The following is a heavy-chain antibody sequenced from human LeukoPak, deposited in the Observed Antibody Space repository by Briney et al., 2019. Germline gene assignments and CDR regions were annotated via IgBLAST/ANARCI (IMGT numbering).Heavy chain of an antibody. V-gene: IGHV1-18*04. CDR3: ARDPLPYCSSTSCRDYFDY. CDR1: GYTFTSCG. CDR2: ISAYNGNT. J-gene: IGHJ4*02. Sequence: GASVKVSCKASGYTFTSCGISWVRQAPGQGLEWMGWISAYNGNTNYPQKLQGRVTMTTDTSTSTAYMELRSLRSDDTAVYYCARDPLPYCSSTSCRDYFDYWGQGTLVTVSS. D-gene: IGHD2-2*01.